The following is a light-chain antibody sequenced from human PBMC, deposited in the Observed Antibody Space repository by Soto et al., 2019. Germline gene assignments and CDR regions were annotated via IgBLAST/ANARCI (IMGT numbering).Light chain of an antibody. V-gene: IGKV3-20*01. J-gene: IGKJ1*01. CDR3: QQYGSSPRT. Sequence: VFPPSPCPLSLSPGERASLWGRANQSVSSNYLAWYQQKSGQAPSLLIYDVSRRATGIPERFSGSGSGTNFTLIISRLEPEDFAVYYCQQYGSSPRTFGQGTKVDIK. CDR1: QSVSSNY. CDR2: DVS.